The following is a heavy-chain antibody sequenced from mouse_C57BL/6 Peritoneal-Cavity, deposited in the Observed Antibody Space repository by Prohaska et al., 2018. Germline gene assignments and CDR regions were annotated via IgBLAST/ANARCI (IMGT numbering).Heavy chain of an antibody. Sequence: GMGLEWLGVIWSGGSTDYNAAFISRLSISKDNSKSQVFFKMISLQADETAINYCARGGVDNYYFDYWGKGTTLTVSS. CDR2: IWSGGST. D-gene: IGHD1-3*01. V-gene: IGHV2-2*01. CDR3: ARGGVDNYYFDY. J-gene: IGHJ2*01.